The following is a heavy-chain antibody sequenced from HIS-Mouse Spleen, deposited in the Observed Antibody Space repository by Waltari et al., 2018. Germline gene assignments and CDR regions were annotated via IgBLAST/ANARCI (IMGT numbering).Heavy chain of an antibody. J-gene: IGHJ5*02. D-gene: IGHD2-8*01. CDR2: IYYSGST. V-gene: IGHV4-39*07. CDR3: ARANIVLMVYAMGGGWFDP. CDR1: GGSISRRSSY. Sequence: QLQLQESGPGLVKPSETLSLTCPVPGGSISRRSSYWVWIRQPPGTGLEWIGSIYYSGSTYYNPSLKSRVTISVDTSKNQFSLKLSSVTAADTAVYYCARANIVLMVYAMGGGWFDPWGQGTLVTVSS.